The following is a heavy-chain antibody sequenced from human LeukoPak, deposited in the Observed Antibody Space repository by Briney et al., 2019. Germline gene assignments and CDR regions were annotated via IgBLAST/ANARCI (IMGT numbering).Heavy chain of an antibody. Sequence: SESLSLTCTVSGASVSSGSYYWSWLRQPPGKGLEWIGYIYYSGSTNYNPSLKSRVTISVDTSKNQFSLKLSSVTAADTAVYYCARGSRGYSYGWGQGTLVTVSS. V-gene: IGHV4-61*01. CDR1: GASVSSGSYY. CDR3: ARGSRGYSYG. CDR2: IYYSGST. D-gene: IGHD5-18*01. J-gene: IGHJ4*02.